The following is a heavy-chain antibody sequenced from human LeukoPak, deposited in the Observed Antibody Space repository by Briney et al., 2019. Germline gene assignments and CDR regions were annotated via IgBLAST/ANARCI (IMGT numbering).Heavy chain of an antibody. V-gene: IGHV5-51*01. CDR1: GDSFINYR. CDR2: IYPGNSDT. CDR3: ARLPGIVATIERYLDY. D-gene: IGHD5-12*01. J-gene: IGHJ4*02. Sequence: GESLKTSCKGSGDSFINYRIGWVRQMPGKGLEWMGIIYPGNSDTLYNPSFQGQVTISVDKSISTAYLQWSSLKASDTAMYYCARLPGIVATIERYLDYWGQGTLVTVSS.